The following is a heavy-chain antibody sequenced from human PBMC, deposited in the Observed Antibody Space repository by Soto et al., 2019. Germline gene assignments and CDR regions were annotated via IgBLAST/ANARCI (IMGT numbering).Heavy chain of an antibody. D-gene: IGHD3-22*01. J-gene: IGHJ4*02. CDR1: GFTFSAHG. CDR3: AKDEYYYSRSGYYIFDS. V-gene: IGHV3-30*18. Sequence: GGSLRLSCEVSGFTFSAHGMHWVRQAPGKGLEWVAAISHDGTNKNYGDSVKGRFTISRDNSKKTLYLQMNSLRPEDTALYYCAKDEYYYSRSGYYIFDSWGQGTLVTVSS. CDR2: ISHDGTNK.